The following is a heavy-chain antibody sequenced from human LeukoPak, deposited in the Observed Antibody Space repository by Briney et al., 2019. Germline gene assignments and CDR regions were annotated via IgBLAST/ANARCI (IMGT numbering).Heavy chain of an antibody. CDR3: AGGRFDY. J-gene: IGHJ4*02. V-gene: IGHV3-53*01. CDR1: GFTVSSTL. CDR2: LHSGGES. Sequence: GGSLRLSCTASGFTVSSTLMSWVRQAPGKGLEWVSSLHSGGESYYADSVKGRCTISRDESKNTVYLQVASLRVEDTAVYSCAGGRFDYWGQGILVTVSS.